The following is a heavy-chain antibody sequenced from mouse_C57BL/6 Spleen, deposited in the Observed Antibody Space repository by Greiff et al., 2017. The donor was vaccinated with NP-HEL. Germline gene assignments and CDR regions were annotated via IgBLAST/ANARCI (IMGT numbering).Heavy chain of an antibody. CDR1: GYTFTDYY. CDR2: INPNNGGT. J-gene: IGHJ4*01. D-gene: IGHD2-14*01. Sequence: EVQLQQSGPELVKPGASVKISCKASGYTFTDYYMNWVKQSHGKSLEWIGDINPNNGGTSYNQKFKGKATLTVDKSSSTAYMELRSLTSEDSAVYYCARNYRHYAMDYWGQGTSVTVSS. V-gene: IGHV1-26*01. CDR3: ARNYRHYAMDY.